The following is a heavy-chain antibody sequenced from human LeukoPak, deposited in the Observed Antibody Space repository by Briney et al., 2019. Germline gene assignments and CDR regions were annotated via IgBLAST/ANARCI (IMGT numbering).Heavy chain of an antibody. CDR1: GGSIRSYY. D-gene: IGHD6-19*01. CDR2: IYYSGST. V-gene: IGHV4-59*12. Sequence: LESLSLTCTVSGGSIRSYYWSWIRQPPGKGLEWIGYIYYSGSTNYNPSLKSRVTISVDTSKNQFSLKLSSVTAADTAVYHCARGEEQWLEWYFDLWGRGTLVTVSS. J-gene: IGHJ2*01. CDR3: ARGEEQWLEWYFDL.